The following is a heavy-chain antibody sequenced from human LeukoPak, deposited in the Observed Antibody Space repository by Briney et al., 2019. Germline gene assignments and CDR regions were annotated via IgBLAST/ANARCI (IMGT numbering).Heavy chain of an antibody. Sequence: PGGSLRLSCAASGFTFTDYWMHWARQTPGKGLVWVSRITIDGSDTNYADSVKGRFTISRDNAKNTLYLQMNSLRAEDTAVYYCAVQLGPLDYWDQGTLVTVSS. CDR2: ITIDGSDT. D-gene: IGHD5-18*01. V-gene: IGHV3-74*01. CDR1: GFTFTDYW. J-gene: IGHJ4*02. CDR3: AVQLGPLDY.